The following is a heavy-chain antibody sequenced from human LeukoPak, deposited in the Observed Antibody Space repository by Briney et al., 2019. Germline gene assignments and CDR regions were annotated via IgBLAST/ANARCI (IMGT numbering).Heavy chain of an antibody. J-gene: IGHJ4*02. V-gene: IGHV3-30-3*01. CDR3: ARGEDQLRSPFDY. CDR2: ISYDGSNK. Sequence: GRSLRLSCAASGFTFSSYAMHWVRQAPGKGLEWVAVISYDGSNKYYADSVKGRFTISRDNSKNTLYLQMNSLRAEDTAVYYCARGEDQLRSPFDYWGQGTLVTVSS. CDR1: GFTFSSYA. D-gene: IGHD2-2*01.